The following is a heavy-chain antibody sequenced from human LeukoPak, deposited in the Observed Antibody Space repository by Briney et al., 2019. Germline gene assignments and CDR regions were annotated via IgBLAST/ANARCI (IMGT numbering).Heavy chain of an antibody. Sequence: PGGSLRLSCAAPGFTVNSNYMSWVRQAPGKGLEWVSVIYSGGSTDYKDSVKDRFIISRDNSKNTPYLQMNSLRAEDTAVYYCAKEMATMNAFDIWGQGTMVTVSS. V-gene: IGHV3-66*01. CDR3: AKEMATMNAFDI. CDR1: GFTVNSNY. CDR2: IYSGGST. D-gene: IGHD5-24*01. J-gene: IGHJ3*02.